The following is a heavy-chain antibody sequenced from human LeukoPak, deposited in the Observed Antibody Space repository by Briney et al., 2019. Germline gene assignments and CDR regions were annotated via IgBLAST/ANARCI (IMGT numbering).Heavy chain of an antibody. V-gene: IGHV4-59*13. CDR1: VGSLSSYN. J-gene: IGHJ3*01. Sequence: SETLSLTCIVSVGSLSSYNSSCIPHPPGKGLEWIAYIYYSGSTNYTPSIKSRVTISLDTSKNQFSLKLSSVTAADADIYYCARVLSRYYLDLWGQGTMVTVSS. CDR2: IYYSGST. CDR3: ARVLSRYYLDL. D-gene: IGHD2/OR15-2a*01.